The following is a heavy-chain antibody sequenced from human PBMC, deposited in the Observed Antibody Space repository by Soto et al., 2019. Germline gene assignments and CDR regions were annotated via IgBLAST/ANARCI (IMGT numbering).Heavy chain of an antibody. CDR2: AYYRAKGGY. J-gene: IGHJ5*01. Sequence: HTPSPTCGTSHQKFPNQTATWDWVMRSPTRSREGLGGAYYRAKGGYDYAAPVKGRITITPDTSNNQVSLHLDSVTPDDTAVYYCARLIGNSWLGSWGQGTLVTGSS. CDR3: ARLIGNSWLGS. CDR1: HQKFPNQTAT. V-gene: IGHV6-1*01. D-gene: IGHD2-8*01.